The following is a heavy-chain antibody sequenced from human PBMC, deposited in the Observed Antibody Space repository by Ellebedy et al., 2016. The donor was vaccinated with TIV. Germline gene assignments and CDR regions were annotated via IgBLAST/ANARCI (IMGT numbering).Heavy chain of an antibody. CDR3: ARHGDYYDSSGSYFGGIDF. D-gene: IGHD3-22*01. J-gene: IGHJ4*02. V-gene: IGHV4-39*01. Sequence: MPSETLSLTCTVSGGSISISNYYWDWIRQTPGGALVWIGRFYYTGSTSYNPSLKSRFAISADTSKNQFSVSLSSVTAADTAVYYCARHGDYYDSSGSYFGGIDFWGQGSLVTVSS. CDR2: FYYTGST. CDR1: GGSISISNYY.